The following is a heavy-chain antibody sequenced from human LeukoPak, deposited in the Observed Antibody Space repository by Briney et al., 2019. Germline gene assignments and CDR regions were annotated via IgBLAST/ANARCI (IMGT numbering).Heavy chain of an antibody. D-gene: IGHD3-10*01. CDR2: ISYDGSNK. CDR3: AKDRWDYYGSGSPLDY. CDR1: GFTFSSYG. Sequence: PGGSLGLSCAASGFTFSSYGMHWVREAPGKGLEWVAVISYDGSNKYYADSVKGRFTISRDNSKVTLYLQMNSLRAEDTAVYYCAKDRWDYYGSGSPLDYWGQGTLVTLSS. J-gene: IGHJ4*02. V-gene: IGHV3-30*18.